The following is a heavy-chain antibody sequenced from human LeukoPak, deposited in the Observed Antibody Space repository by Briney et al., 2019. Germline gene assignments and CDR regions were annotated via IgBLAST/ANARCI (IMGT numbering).Heavy chain of an antibody. Sequence: SETLSLTCTVSGGSISSSSYYWGWIRQPPGKGLEWIGSIYYSGSTYYNPSLKSRVTISVDTSKNQFSLKLSSVTAADTAVYYCARGLKGYSYGFFRRPDAFDIWGQGTMVTVSS. CDR1: GGSISSSSYY. D-gene: IGHD5-18*01. J-gene: IGHJ3*02. CDR2: IYYSGST. V-gene: IGHV4-39*07. CDR3: ARGLKGYSYGFFRRPDAFDI.